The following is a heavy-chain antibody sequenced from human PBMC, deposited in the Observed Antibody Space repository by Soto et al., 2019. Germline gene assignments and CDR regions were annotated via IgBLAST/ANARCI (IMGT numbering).Heavy chain of an antibody. CDR1: GGTFSSYT. D-gene: IGHD3-10*01. CDR2: IIPILGIA. CDR3: ARVGSNGSGRGSYYGMDV. J-gene: IGHJ6*02. V-gene: IGHV1-69*02. Sequence: QVQLVQSGAEVKKPGSSVKVSCKASGGTFSSYTISWVRQAPGQGIEWMGRIIPILGIANYAQKFQGRVTITADKSTSTAYMELSSLRSEDTAVYYCARVGSNGSGRGSYYGMDVWGQGTTVTVSS.